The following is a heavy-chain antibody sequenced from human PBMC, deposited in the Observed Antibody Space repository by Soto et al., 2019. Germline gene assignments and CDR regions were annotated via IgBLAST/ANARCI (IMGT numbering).Heavy chain of an antibody. D-gene: IGHD3-10*01. J-gene: IGHJ4*02. CDR3: TRLISAAQDY. V-gene: IGHV3-73*01. Sequence: VLLVESGGGLVQPGGSLKLSCAASGFVFKDSSIHWVRQASGKGLEWVGRIRDRAYSYATADAASVKGRFTISRDDSSNTAYLQMNSLKTEDTAIYYSTRLISAAQDYWGQGSLVTVSS. CDR2: IRDRAYSYAT. CDR1: GFVFKDSS.